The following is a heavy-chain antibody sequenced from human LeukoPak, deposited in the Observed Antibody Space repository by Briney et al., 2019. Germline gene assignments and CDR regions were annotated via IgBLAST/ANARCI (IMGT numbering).Heavy chain of an antibody. CDR1: GDSVSSNSAA. CDR3: ARDGHYDSSGYYTGSSFDI. Sequence: SQTLSLTCAISGDSVSSNSAAWNWIRQSPSRGLEWLGRTYYRSKWYNDYAVSVKSRITINPDTSKNQFSLQLNSVTPEDTAVYYCARDGHYDSSGYYTGSSFDIWGQGTMVTVSS. V-gene: IGHV6-1*01. J-gene: IGHJ3*02. D-gene: IGHD3-22*01. CDR2: TYYRSKWYN.